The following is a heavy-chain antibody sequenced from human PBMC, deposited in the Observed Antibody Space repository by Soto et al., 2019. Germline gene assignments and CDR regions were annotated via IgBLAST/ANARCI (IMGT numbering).Heavy chain of an antibody. D-gene: IGHD2-2*01. CDR3: ARDAPGEAPY. Sequence: QVQLQESGPGLVRPSQTLSLTCTVSGGSITNGDYYWNWIRQHPGKGLEWIGYINYRGTTFYNPSLKSRVFISVETSKNQFSLNLSSVTAADTAVYFCARDAPGEAPYWGQGTLVPVSS. CDR2: INYRGTT. CDR1: GGSITNGDYY. J-gene: IGHJ4*02. V-gene: IGHV4-31*03.